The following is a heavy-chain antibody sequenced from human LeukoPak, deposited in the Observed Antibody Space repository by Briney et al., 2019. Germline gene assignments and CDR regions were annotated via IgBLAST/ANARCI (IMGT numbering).Heavy chain of an antibody. D-gene: IGHD3-22*01. CDR2: IIPILGIA. V-gene: IGHV1-69*04. J-gene: IGHJ4*02. Sequence: GASVKVSCKASGGTFSSYAISWVRQAPGQGLEGMGRIIPILGIANYAQKFQGRVTITADKSTSTAYMELSSLRSEDTAVYYCAREGGYGGYYDSSGYSLNYWGQGTLVTVSS. CDR3: AREGGYGGYYDSSGYSLNY. CDR1: GGTFSSYA.